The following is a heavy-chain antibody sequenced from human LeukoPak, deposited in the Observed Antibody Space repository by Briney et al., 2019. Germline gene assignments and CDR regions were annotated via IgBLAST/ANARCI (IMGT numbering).Heavy chain of an antibody. CDR3: AKGASSSGWRLVYFDF. Sequence: QTGGSLRLSCAASGFTFSSYGMHWVRQAPGKGLEWVAFIRYDGSNEYYADSVKGRFTISRDNSKNTLYLQMNSLRAEDTAVYYCAKGASSSGWRLVYFDFWGQGTLVTVSS. CDR1: GFTFSSYG. J-gene: IGHJ4*02. CDR2: IRYDGSNE. D-gene: IGHD6-19*01. V-gene: IGHV3-30*02.